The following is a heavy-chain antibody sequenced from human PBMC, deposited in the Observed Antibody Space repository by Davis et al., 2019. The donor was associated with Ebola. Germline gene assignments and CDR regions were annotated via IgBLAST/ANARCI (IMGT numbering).Heavy chain of an antibody. Sequence: SQTLSLTCAVYSESFSGYYWNWIRQPPGKGLEWIGEINHRGSTNYNPSLKSRVTISVDIVKTQFSLRLSSMTAADTAVYFCAREAAHCGGDCHDHWGQGTLVTVSS. CDR3: AREAAHCGGDCHDH. CDR2: INHRGST. J-gene: IGHJ4*02. CDR1: SESFSGYY. D-gene: IGHD2-21*01. V-gene: IGHV4-34*01.